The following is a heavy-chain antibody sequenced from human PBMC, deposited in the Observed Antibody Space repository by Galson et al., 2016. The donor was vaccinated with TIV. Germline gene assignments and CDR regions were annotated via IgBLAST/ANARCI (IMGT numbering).Heavy chain of an antibody. CDR3: ARGCPTTSCYHPY. J-gene: IGHJ4*02. CDR1: GFTFSNYW. V-gene: IGHV3-7*03. Sequence: SLRLSCAASGFTFSNYWMLWVRHAPGKGLEWVANINQHGTEKYHVDSVKGRFTISRDNARNSLYLVMSSLRVEDAAIYFCARGCPTTSCYHPYWGQGTLVTVSS. D-gene: IGHD2-2*01. CDR2: INQHGTEK.